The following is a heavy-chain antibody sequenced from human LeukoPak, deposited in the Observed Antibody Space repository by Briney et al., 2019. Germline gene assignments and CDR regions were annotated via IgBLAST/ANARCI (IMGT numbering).Heavy chain of an antibody. J-gene: IGHJ4*02. CDR2: ISYDGSNK. V-gene: IGHV3-30-3*01. Sequence: PGRSLRLSCAASGFTFSSYAMHWVRQAPGKGLERVAVISYDGSNKYYADSVKGRFTISRDNSKNTLYLQMNSLRAEDTAVYYCARDGEVAYFDHWGQGTLVTVSS. D-gene: IGHD3-10*01. CDR1: GFTFSSYA. CDR3: ARDGEVAYFDH.